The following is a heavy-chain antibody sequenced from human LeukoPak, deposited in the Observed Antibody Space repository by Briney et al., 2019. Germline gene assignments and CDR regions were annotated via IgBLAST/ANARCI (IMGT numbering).Heavy chain of an antibody. CDR3: AECKFEYSSSDDAFDI. J-gene: IGHJ3*02. Sequence: GRSLRLSCAASGFTFSSYAMHWVRQAPGKGLEWVAVISYDGSNKYYADSVKGRFTISRDNSKNTLYLQMNSLRAEDTAVYYCAECKFEYSSSDDAFDIWGQGTMVTVSS. CDR1: GFTFSSYA. D-gene: IGHD6-6*01. V-gene: IGHV3-30*04. CDR2: ISYDGSNK.